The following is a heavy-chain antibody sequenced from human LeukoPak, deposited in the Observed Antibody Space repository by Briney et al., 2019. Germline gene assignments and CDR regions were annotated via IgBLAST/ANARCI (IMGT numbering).Heavy chain of an antibody. Sequence: SETLSLTCTISGGSISGYYWSWIRQPPGKALEWIAYIYYSGSANYNPSLKSRVTISVDTSKNQFSLKLSSVTAADTAVHYCAKEVITAHDTQWGQGTLVTVSS. CDR2: IYYSGSA. V-gene: IGHV4-59*01. CDR1: GGSISGYY. J-gene: IGHJ4*02. CDR3: AKEVITAHDTQ. D-gene: IGHD6-13*01.